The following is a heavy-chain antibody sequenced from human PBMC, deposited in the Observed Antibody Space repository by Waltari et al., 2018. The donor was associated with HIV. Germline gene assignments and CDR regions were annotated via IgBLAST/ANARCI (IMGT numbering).Heavy chain of an antibody. CDR3: AREGLGCSGGSCYHDAFDI. D-gene: IGHD2-15*01. V-gene: IGHV4-34*01. CDR1: GGSFSGYY. CDR2: INHSGST. Sequence: QVQLQQWGAGLLKPSETLSLTCAVYGGSFSGYYWSWIRQPPGKGLEWLGEINHSGSTNYNPSLKSRVTISVDTSKNQFSLKLSSVTAADTAVYYCAREGLGCSGGSCYHDAFDIWGQGTMVTVSS. J-gene: IGHJ3*02.